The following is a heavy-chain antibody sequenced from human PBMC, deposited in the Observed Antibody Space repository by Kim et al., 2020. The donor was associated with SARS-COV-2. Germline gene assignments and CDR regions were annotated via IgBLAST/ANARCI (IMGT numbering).Heavy chain of an antibody. V-gene: IGHV3-72*01. CDR3: AKNNWGFPD. CDR2: IKNKANNYAT. D-gene: IGHD7-27*01. Sequence: GGSLRLSCAASGFTFSDNYMDWVRQAPGKGLEWVGRIKNKANNYATDYAASVKARFTISRDDSKRSLFLQMDSLKTEDTAVYYCAKNNWGFPDWGQGTLVTVSS. J-gene: IGHJ4*02. CDR1: GFTFSDNY.